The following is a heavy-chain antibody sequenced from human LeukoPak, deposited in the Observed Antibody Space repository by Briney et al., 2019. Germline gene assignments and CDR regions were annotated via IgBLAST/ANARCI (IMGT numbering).Heavy chain of an antibody. Sequence: ASVKVSCKASGGTFSSYAISWARQAPGQGLEWMGKIIPILGIANNAQKFQGRVTITADKSTSTAYMELSSLRSEDTAVYYCARDGGYSSGWYGRNGMDVWGQGTTVTVSS. CDR1: GGTFSSYA. CDR2: IIPILGIA. CDR3: ARDGGYSSGWYGRNGMDV. D-gene: IGHD6-19*01. J-gene: IGHJ6*02. V-gene: IGHV1-69*04.